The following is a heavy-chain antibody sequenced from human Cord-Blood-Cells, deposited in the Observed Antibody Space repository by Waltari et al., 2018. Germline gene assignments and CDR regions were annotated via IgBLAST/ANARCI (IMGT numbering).Heavy chain of an antibody. Sequence: EVQLVESGGGLVQPGRSLRLSCAASGFSFEDYAMHWVRPALGKGLEWVSGLSWNIGSRGYADSVKGRFTISRDNAKNSLYLQMNSLRAEDTALYYCAKDIALGIEAFDIWGQGTMVTVSS. V-gene: IGHV3-9*01. CDR3: AKDIALGIEAFDI. CDR1: GFSFEDYA. J-gene: IGHJ3*02. CDR2: LSWNIGSR. D-gene: IGHD3-16*01.